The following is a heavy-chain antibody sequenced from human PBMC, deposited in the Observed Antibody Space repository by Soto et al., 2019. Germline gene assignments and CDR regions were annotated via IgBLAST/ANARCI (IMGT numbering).Heavy chain of an antibody. V-gene: IGHV3-9*01. CDR3: AKDSCDDLWGYQLYDMAV. D-gene: IGHD3-3*01. CDR1: CA. Sequence: CATHYLRKTPGKGLEWVQGISWNSGSIGYADSVKGRFTISRDNAKNSLYLQMNSLRAEDTALYYCAKDSCDDLWGYQLYDMAVRCKGTAVPVS. J-gene: IGHJ6*04. CDR2: ISWNSGSI.